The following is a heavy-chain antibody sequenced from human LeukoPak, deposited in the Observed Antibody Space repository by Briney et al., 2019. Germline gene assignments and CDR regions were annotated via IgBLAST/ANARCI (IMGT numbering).Heavy chain of an antibody. Sequence: PSETLSLTCTVSGSSIGSSSYYWGWIRQPPGKGLEWIGSIYYSGSTYYNPSLKSRVTISVDTSKNQFSLKLSSVTAADTAVYYCARDPPAVAGTDYWGQGTLVTVSS. V-gene: IGHV4-39*07. CDR2: IYYSGST. CDR1: GSSIGSSSYY. J-gene: IGHJ4*02. CDR3: ARDPPAVAGTDY. D-gene: IGHD6-19*01.